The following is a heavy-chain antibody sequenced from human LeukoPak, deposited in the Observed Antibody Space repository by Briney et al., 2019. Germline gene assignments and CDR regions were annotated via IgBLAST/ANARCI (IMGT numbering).Heavy chain of an antibody. J-gene: IGHJ4*02. Sequence: GGSLRLSCAASGFTFSGYWMTWVRQAPGKGLEWVANIKHDGSEKYYVDSVKGRFTISRDNAKNSLYLQMNSLRAEDTAVYYCGRDGGPYAIWGGDYWGQGPRVTVSS. CDR1: GFTFSGYW. CDR2: IKHDGSEK. D-gene: IGHD2-8*01. V-gene: IGHV3-7*03. CDR3: GRDGGPYAIWGGDY.